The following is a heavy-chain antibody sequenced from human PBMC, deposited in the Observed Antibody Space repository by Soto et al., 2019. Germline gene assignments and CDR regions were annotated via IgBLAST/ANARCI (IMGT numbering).Heavy chain of an antibody. Sequence: ASVKVSWKASGYTFTSYAMHWVRQAPGQRLEWMGWINAGNGNTKYSQKFQGRVTITRDTSASTAYMELSSLRSEGTAVYYCARDIVATISHYYYGMDVWGQGTTVTVSS. V-gene: IGHV1-3*01. CDR3: ARDIVATISHYYYGMDV. CDR2: INAGNGNT. CDR1: GYTFTSYA. D-gene: IGHD5-12*01. J-gene: IGHJ6*02.